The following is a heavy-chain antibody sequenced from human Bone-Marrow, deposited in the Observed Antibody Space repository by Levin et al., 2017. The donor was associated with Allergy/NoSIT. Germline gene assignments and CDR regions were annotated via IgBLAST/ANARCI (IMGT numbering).Heavy chain of an antibody. Sequence: QTGGSLRLSCTTSGFTFTDYAVTWFRQAPGKGLEWISFIRASGTTEYAPSVQGRFTISRDDSKSIAYLQMNSLKTEDTAVYYCTRDRIKTDYWGQGTLVTVSS. CDR2: IRASGTT. D-gene: IGHD2/OR15-2a*01. V-gene: IGHV3-49*03. CDR1: GFTFTDYA. J-gene: IGHJ4*02. CDR3: TRDRIKTDY.